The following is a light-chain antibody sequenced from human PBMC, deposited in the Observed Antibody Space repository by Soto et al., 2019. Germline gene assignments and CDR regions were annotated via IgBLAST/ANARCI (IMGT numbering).Light chain of an antibody. V-gene: IGKV1-39*01. Sequence: DIQMNQSPSSLSASVGDRVTITCRASQSIASRLNWYQQKPGSAPKLLIYGASTLESGVPSRFSGSGSGTDFTLTVSSLQVEDFATYYCQQTDTIPRTFGQGTKVDVK. CDR1: QSIASR. CDR3: QQTDTIPRT. CDR2: GAS. J-gene: IGKJ1*01.